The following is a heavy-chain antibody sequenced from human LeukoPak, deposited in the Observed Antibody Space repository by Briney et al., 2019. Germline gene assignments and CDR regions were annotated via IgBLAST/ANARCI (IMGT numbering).Heavy chain of an antibody. D-gene: IGHD3-10*01. Sequence: PGGSLRLSCAASGFTVSSNYMSWVRQAPGKGLEWVSYISSSGSTIYYADSVKGRFTISRDNAKNSLYLQMNSLRAEDTAVYYCARADYGSGSYYNDYWGQGTLVTVSS. CDR1: GFTVSSNY. V-gene: IGHV3-11*04. CDR3: ARADYGSGSYYNDY. CDR2: ISSSGSTI. J-gene: IGHJ4*02.